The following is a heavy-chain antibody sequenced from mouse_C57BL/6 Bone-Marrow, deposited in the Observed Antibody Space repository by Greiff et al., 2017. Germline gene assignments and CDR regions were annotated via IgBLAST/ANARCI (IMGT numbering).Heavy chain of an antibody. Sequence: VQLQQPGAELVKPGASVKLSCKASGYTFTSYWMQWVKQRPGQGLEWIGEIDPSDSYTNYNQKFKGKATLTVDTSSSTAYMQLSSLTSEDSAVYYCARGKGLRVFAYWGQGTLVTVSA. D-gene: IGHD2-4*01. CDR1: GYTFTSYW. J-gene: IGHJ3*01. CDR3: ARGKGLRVFAY. CDR2: IDPSDSYT. V-gene: IGHV1-50*01.